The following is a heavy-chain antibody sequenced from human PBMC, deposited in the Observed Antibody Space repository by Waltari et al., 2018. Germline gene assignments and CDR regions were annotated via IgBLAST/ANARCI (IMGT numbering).Heavy chain of an antibody. CDR3: ARVSGYYDSSGYYPYFDY. V-gene: IGHV4-4*02. CDR2: IYHSGGT. J-gene: IGHJ4*02. Sequence: QVQLQESGPGLVKPSGTLSLTCAVSGGSISSSNWWSWVRQPPGKGLEWIGEIYHSGGTNYNPSLKRRVTISVDKSKNQFSLKLSSVTAADTAVYYCARVSGYYDSSGYYPYFDYWGQGTLVTVSS. D-gene: IGHD3-22*01. CDR1: GGSISSSNW.